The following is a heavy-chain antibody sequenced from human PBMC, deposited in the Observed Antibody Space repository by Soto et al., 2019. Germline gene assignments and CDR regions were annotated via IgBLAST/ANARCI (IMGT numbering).Heavy chain of an antibody. CDR3: ARHRIVYGSGSYFDY. V-gene: IGHV4-59*08. Sequence: PSETLSLTCTVSGGSISSYYWSWIRQPPGKGLEWIGYIYYSGSTNYNPSLKSRVTISVDTSKNQFSLKLSSVTAADTAVYYCARHRIVYGSGSYFDYWGQGTLVTVSS. CDR2: IYYSGST. D-gene: IGHD3-10*01. CDR1: GGSISSYY. J-gene: IGHJ4*02.